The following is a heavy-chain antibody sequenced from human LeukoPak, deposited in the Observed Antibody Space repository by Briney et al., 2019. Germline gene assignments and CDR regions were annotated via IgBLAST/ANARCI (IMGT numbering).Heavy chain of an antibody. J-gene: IGHJ4*02. Sequence: ASVKVSCKASGGTFSSYAISWVRQAPGQGLEWMGRIIPILGIANYAQKFQGRVTITADKSTSTAYMELSSLRSEDTAVYYCAMTTYYYDSSGCRIPFDYWGQGTLVTVSS. CDR3: AMTTYYYDSSGCRIPFDY. CDR1: GGTFSSYA. V-gene: IGHV1-69*04. CDR2: IIPILGIA. D-gene: IGHD3-22*01.